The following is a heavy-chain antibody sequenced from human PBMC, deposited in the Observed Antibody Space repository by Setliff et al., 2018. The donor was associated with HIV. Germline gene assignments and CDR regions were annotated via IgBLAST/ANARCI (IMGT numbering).Heavy chain of an antibody. J-gene: IGHJ4*02. Sequence: ASVKVSCKASGYTFTSYYVHWVRQAPGQGLEWTGILNPSGDSTAYAQKFQGRVTMTRDTSTSTVYMELSSLKSDDTAVYYCARGGYHGFGSYGDYWGQGTLVTVSS. CDR3: ARGGYHGFGSYGDY. V-gene: IGHV1-46*01. D-gene: IGHD3-10*01. CDR1: GYTFTSYY. CDR2: LNPSGDST.